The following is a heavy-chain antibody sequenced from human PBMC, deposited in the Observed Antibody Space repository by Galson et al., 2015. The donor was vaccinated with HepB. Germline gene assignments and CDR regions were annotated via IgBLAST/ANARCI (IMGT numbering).Heavy chain of an antibody. Sequence: LRLSCAASGFTVSNNFMSWVRQAPGKGLEWVSVIYSDGSTYYADSVKGRFTISRDNSRNTLYLQMNNLRAEDTAVYYCARERGYCGANSCYYFDYWGQGALVTVSS. J-gene: IGHJ4*02. D-gene: IGHD2-21*01. V-gene: IGHV3-53*01. CDR1: GFTVSNNF. CDR2: IYSDGST. CDR3: ARERGYCGANSCYYFDY.